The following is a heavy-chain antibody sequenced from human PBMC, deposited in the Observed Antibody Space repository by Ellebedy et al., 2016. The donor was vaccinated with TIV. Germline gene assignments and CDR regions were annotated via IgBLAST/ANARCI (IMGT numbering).Heavy chain of an antibody. Sequence: GGSLRLSXAASGFTFGSYTMSWVRQAPGKGPEWVSSVSVGGGSTYYSDSVKGRFTISRDNSKNTLYLQMHSLRADDTAVYYCAKDKSYSGNYYGYFDNWGQGTLVTVSS. CDR3: AKDKSYSGNYYGYFDN. CDR2: VSVGGGST. CDR1: GFTFGSYT. J-gene: IGHJ4*02. D-gene: IGHD1-26*01. V-gene: IGHV3-23*01.